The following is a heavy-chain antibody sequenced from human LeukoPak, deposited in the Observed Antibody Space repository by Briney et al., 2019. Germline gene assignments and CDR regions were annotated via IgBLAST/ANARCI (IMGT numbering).Heavy chain of an antibody. J-gene: IGHJ4*02. Sequence: ASVKVSCKASGYTFTGYYMHWVRQAPGQGLEWKGWINPNSGGTNYAQKFQGRVTMTRDTSISTAYMELSRLRSDDTAVYYCAXXLXXFLRGYSYGSFDYWGQGTLVTVSS. CDR2: INPNSGGT. V-gene: IGHV1-2*02. CDR3: AXXLXXFLRGYSYGSFDY. D-gene: IGHD5-18*01. CDR1: GYTFTGYY.